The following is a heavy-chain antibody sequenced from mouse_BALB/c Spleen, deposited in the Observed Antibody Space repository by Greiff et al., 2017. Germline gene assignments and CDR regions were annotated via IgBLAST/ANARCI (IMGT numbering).Heavy chain of an antibody. CDR2: IYPGSGNT. V-gene: IGHV1-77*01. CDR1: GYTFTDYY. Sequence: VQLQQSGAELARPGASVKLSCKASGYTFTDYYINWVKQRTGQGLEWIGEIYPGSGNTYYNEKFKGKATLTADKSSSTAYMQLSSLTSEDSAVYFCATWYDYDKDAMDYWGQGTSVTVSS. D-gene: IGHD2-4*01. CDR3: ATWYDYDKDAMDY. J-gene: IGHJ4*01.